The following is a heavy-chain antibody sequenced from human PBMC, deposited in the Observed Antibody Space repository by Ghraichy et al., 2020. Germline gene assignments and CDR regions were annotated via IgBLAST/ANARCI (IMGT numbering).Heavy chain of an antibody. Sequence: ESLNISCAASGFTFSTYSMNWVRQAPGKGLEWVSSISSGSTHIYYADSVKGRFTISRDNAKNSLSLQMNSLRAEDTAVYYCSRDPGYWDYFDCWGQGNLVTVSS. V-gene: IGHV3-21*01. CDR2: ISSGSTHI. J-gene: IGHJ4*02. CDR3: SRDPGYWDYFDC. CDR1: GFTFSTYS. D-gene: IGHD2-2*03.